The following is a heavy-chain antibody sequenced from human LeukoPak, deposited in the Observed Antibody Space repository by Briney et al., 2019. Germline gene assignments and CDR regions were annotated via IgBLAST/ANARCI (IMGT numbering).Heavy chain of an antibody. D-gene: IGHD3-22*01. CDR2: IDPSDSYT. CDR1: GXSFANYW. V-gene: IGHV5-10-1*01. J-gene: IGHJ4*02. Sequence: GESLKISSKGSGXSFANYWISWVRQMPGKGLEWMGRIDPSDSYTNYSPSFQGHVTISADKSISTAYLQWNSLRASDTAMYYCALLLRSGYLADYWGQGTLVTVSS. CDR3: ALLLRSGYLADY.